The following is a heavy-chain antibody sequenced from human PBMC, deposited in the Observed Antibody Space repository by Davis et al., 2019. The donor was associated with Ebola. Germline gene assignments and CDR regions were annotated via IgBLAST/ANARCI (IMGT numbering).Heavy chain of an antibody. Sequence: PGGSLRLSCAASGFTFSTYWMHWVRHVPGKGLVWVSRINGDGSKITYADSVKGRFTISRDNAKNTLFLQMNSLRADDTAVYYCTRVGYGDSWTWFDSWGQGTLVTVSS. D-gene: IGHD4-17*01. CDR3: TRVGYGDSWTWFDS. J-gene: IGHJ5*01. CDR1: GFTFSTYW. CDR2: INGDGSKI. V-gene: IGHV3-74*01.